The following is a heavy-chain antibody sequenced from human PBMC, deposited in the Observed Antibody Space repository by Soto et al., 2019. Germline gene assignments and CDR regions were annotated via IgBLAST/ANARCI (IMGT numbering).Heavy chain of an antibody. J-gene: IGHJ4*01. CDR3: ARDPVSRRGRTYGSGF. V-gene: IGHV3-30*04. Sequence: QVQLVESGGGVVQPGRSLRLSCAASGLTFINYNMHWVRQAPGKGLEWVAVISYDGSITKYADSVKGRFTISRDNSKNTLFLQMNGLRAEDTAMYYCARDPVSRRGRTYGSGFWGQGILVIVSS. CDR1: GLTFINYN. CDR2: ISYDGSIT. D-gene: IGHD2-8*01.